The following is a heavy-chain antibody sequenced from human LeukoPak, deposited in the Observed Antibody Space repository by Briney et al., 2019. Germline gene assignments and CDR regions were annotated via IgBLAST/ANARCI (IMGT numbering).Heavy chain of an antibody. CDR1: GGSISSSSYY. Sequence: PSETLSLTCTVSGGSISSSSYYWGWIRQPPGKGLEWIGSIYYSGSTYYNPSLKSRVTISVDTSKNQFSLKLSSVTAADTAVYYCKRCPRGFYDSSGSYAFDIWGQGTMVTVSS. D-gene: IGHD3-22*01. CDR3: KRCPRGFYDSSGSYAFDI. J-gene: IGHJ3*02. V-gene: IGHV4-39*07. CDR2: IYYSGST.